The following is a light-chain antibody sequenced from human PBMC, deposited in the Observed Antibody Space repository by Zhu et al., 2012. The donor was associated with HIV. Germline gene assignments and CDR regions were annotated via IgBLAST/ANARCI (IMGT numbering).Light chain of an antibody. CDR1: QSVSSTY. CDR3: QQYGSSPET. CDR2: DTS. J-gene: IGKJ1*01. V-gene: IGKV3-20*01. Sequence: EIVLTQSPGTLSLSPGERATLSCRASQSVSSTYLAWYQHKPGQAPRLLIYDTSSRATGIPDRFSGSGSETDFTLTVSRLEPEDFAVYYCQQYGSSPETFGQGTKVKSN.